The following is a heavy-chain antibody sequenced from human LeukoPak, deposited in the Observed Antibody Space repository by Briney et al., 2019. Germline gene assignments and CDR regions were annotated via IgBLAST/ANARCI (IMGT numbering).Heavy chain of an antibody. CDR1: GFTFSSYA. D-gene: IGHD3-9*01. V-gene: IGHV3-23*01. CDR2: FRGSGGST. J-gene: IGHJ3*02. CDR3: AKDIAVFDWGNAFDI. Sequence: GGSLRLSCAASGFTFSSYAMSWVLQAPGKGLEWVSGFRGSGGSTHYADSVKGRFTISRDNSKNTLYLQMNSLRAEDTAVYYCAKDIAVFDWGNAFDIWGQGTMVTVSS.